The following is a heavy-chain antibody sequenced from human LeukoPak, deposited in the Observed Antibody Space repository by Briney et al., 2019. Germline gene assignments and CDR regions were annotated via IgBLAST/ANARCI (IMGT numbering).Heavy chain of an antibody. CDR1: GFTFSTFA. CDR2: ITDSGGKT. V-gene: IGHV3-23*01. D-gene: IGHD5-12*01. CDR3: ANRAWLDS. J-gene: IGHJ4*02. Sequence: GGSLRLSCAASGFTFSTFAMNWVRQAPGKGREWVSVITDSGGKTYYADSVKGRFIISRDNSRNTLYLQMNSLRVEDTAVYYCANRAWLDSWGQGTLVTVSS.